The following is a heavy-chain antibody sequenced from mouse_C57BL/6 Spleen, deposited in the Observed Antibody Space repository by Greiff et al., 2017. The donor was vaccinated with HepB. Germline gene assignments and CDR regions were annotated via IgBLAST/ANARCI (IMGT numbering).Heavy chain of an antibody. Sequence: VQLQQPGTELVKPGASVKLSCKASGYTFTSYWMHWVKQRPGQGLEWIGNINPSNGGTNYNEKFKSKATLAVDKPSSTAYMQLSSLTSEDSAVYYCARSRWDGRNFDYWGQGTTLTVSS. CDR3: ARSRWDGRNFDY. D-gene: IGHD4-1*01. J-gene: IGHJ2*01. V-gene: IGHV1-53*01. CDR1: GYTFTSYW. CDR2: INPSNGGT.